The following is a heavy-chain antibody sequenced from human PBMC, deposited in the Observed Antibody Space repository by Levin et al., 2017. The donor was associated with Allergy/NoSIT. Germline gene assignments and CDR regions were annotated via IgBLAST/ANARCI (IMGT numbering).Heavy chain of an antibody. V-gene: IGHV1-58*01. Sequence: GGSLRLSCKASGFTFTSSAVQWVRQARGQRLEWIGWIVVGSGNTNYAQKFQERVTITRDMSTSTAYMELSSLRSEDTAVYYCAADEEDIVVVPAARDYYYYGMDVWGQGTTVTVSS. D-gene: IGHD2-2*01. CDR3: AADEEDIVVVPAARDYYYYGMDV. J-gene: IGHJ6*02. CDR2: IVVGSGNT. CDR1: GFTFTSSA.